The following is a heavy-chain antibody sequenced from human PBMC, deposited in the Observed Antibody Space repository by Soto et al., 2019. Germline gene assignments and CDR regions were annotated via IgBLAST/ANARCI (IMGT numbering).Heavy chain of an antibody. CDR1: GYSFSDYD. D-gene: IGHD1-20*01. V-gene: IGHV1-8*01. CDR3: ARDNRYNWNDEGWFDP. J-gene: IGHJ5*02. Sequence: QVQLVQSGAEVKKPGASVKVSCKASGYSFSDYDINWVRQATGQGPEWMGWMNPNSGNKGYAQKFKSRVTMTRNTSINTAYMELSSLGSEDTAVYYCARDNRYNWNDEGWFDPWGQGTLVTVSS. CDR2: MNPNSGNK.